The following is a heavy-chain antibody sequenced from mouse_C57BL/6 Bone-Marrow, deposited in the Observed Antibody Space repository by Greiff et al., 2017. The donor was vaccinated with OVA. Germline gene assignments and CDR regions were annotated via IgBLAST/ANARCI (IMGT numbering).Heavy chain of an antibody. J-gene: IGHJ2*01. Sequence: EVHLVESGGGLVKPGGSLKLSCAASGFTFSDYGMHWVRQAPEKGLEWVAYISSGSSTIYYADTVKGRFTISRDNAKNTLFLQMTSLRSEDTAMYYCARRYYGSEDFDYWGQGITLTVSS. CDR2: ISSGSSTI. CDR3: ARRYYGSEDFDY. CDR1: GFTFSDYG. D-gene: IGHD1-1*01. V-gene: IGHV5-17*01.